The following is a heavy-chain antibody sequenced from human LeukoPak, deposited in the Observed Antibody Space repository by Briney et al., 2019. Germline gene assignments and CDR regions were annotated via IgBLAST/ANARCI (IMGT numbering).Heavy chain of an antibody. CDR1: GYTLTDYY. J-gene: IGHJ4*02. D-gene: IGHD3-22*01. CDR3: ARVGYYESSGYYEY. CDR2: INPNSGGT. V-gene: IGHV1-2*06. Sequence: ASVKVSCKASGYTLTDYYMHWVRQAPGQGLEWMGRINPNSGGTNYAQKFQGRVTMTRDTSISTVYMELSGLRSDDTAVYYCARVGYYESSGYYEYWGQGTLVTVSS.